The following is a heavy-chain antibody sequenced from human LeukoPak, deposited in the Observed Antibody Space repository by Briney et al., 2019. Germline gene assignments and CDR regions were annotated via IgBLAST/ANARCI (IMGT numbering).Heavy chain of an antibody. CDR1: GGSFSGYY. J-gene: IGHJ5*02. CDR2: INHSGST. CDR3: ARVIGYYGSGSYLWFDP. D-gene: IGHD3-10*01. V-gene: IGHV4-34*01. Sequence: SETLSLTCAAYGGSFSGYYWSWIRQPPGKGLEWIGEINHSGSTNYNPSLKSRVTISVDTSKNQFSLKLSSVTAADTAVYYCARVIGYYGSGSYLWFDPWGQGTLVTVSS.